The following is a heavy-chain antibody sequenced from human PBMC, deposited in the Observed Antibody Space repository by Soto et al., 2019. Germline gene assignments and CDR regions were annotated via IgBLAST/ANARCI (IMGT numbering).Heavy chain of an antibody. Sequence: QVQLVQSGAEVKKPGASVKVSCKASGYTFTSYGISWVRQAPGQGLEWMGWISAYNGNTNYAQKLQGRVTMNTDTSTSKAYMELRSLRSDDTAVYYCAGLYDYGDYGTYYYYGMDVWGQGTTVTVSS. D-gene: IGHD4-17*01. CDR1: GYTFTSYG. CDR2: ISAYNGNT. CDR3: AGLYDYGDYGTYYYYGMDV. J-gene: IGHJ6*02. V-gene: IGHV1-18*01.